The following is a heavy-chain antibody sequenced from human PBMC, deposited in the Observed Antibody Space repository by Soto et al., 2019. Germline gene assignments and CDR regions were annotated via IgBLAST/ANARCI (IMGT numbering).Heavy chain of an antibody. CDR1: GIPLRDHC. CDR3: GKERRGSGWSVCNF. J-gene: IGHJ4*02. D-gene: IGHD6-19*01. CDR2: ISGNGDSG. Sequence: VQVLESGGGLVKPGGSLKTPCAASGIPLRDHCMNRGRPAPGKGLEWVPDISGNGDSGRHADSVKGRFTISRDNSRNTLYLQMNSLRVDDTAVYYCGKERRGSGWSVCNFWGQGTLVTVSS. V-gene: IGHV3-23*01.